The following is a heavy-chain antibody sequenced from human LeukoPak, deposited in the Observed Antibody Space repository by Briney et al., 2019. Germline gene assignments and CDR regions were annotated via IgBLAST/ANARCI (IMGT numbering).Heavy chain of an antibody. V-gene: IGHV3-7*01. CDR2: IKQDGSEK. CDR1: GFTFRNYW. D-gene: IGHD6-19*01. Sequence: PGGSLRLSCVASGFTFRNYWMTWVRQAPGKGLEWVANIKQDGSEKNYVDSVKGRFTISRDNAKNSLSLRMDSLSAEDTAVYYCATGYSSGWYFYFQHWGQGSLVSVSS. CDR3: ATGYSSGWYFYFQH. J-gene: IGHJ1*01.